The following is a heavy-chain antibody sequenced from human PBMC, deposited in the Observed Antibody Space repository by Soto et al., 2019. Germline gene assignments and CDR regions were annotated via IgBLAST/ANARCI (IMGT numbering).Heavy chain of an antibody. CDR2: IFSSGRI. CDR1: GDSLLSSY. Sequence: HVQLQESGPGLVKPSETLSLSCSVSGDSLLSSYWSWVRQPAGKGLEWIGHIFSSGRISYNPSLKSRLTMSIDTSMNVFSLNLISMTAADTAVYYCARGWDIKYFDYWGQGTLVTVSS. J-gene: IGHJ4*02. D-gene: IGHD1-26*01. CDR3: ARGWDIKYFDY. V-gene: IGHV4-4*07.